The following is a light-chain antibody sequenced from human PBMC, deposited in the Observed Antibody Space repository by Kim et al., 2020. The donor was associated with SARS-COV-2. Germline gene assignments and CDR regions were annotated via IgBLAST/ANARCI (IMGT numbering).Light chain of an antibody. J-gene: IGKJ1*01. CDR3: QQGSNWPRT. V-gene: IGKV3-11*01. Sequence: LSPGESATLPCRASQRVSSYLAWYQQKTGHTPRRLIYDATNRATGIPARVSGSVSGTDFTLTISSLEPEDFAVYYCQQGSNWPRTFGQGTKVDIK. CDR2: DAT. CDR1: QRVSSY.